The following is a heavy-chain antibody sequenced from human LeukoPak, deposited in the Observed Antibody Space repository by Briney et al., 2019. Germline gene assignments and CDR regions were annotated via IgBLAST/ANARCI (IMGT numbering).Heavy chain of an antibody. CDR3: ARDSSAGGGNTFDY. CDR2: ISPDGGTT. CDR1: GFTFSRHW. V-gene: IGHV3-74*01. J-gene: IGHJ4*02. D-gene: IGHD3-16*01. Sequence: GGSLRLSCAASGFTFSRHWMHWVRQVQGKGLVWVSSISPDGGTTNYADSVKGRFTISRDNAKNTLYLQMNSLRGEGTAVYYCARDSSAGGGNTFDYWGQGTLVTVSS.